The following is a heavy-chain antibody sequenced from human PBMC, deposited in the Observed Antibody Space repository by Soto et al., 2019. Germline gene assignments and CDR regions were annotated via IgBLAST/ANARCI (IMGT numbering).Heavy chain of an antibody. Sequence: EASVKVSCKASGGTFSSYTISWVRQAPGQGLEWMGRIIPILGIANYAQKFQGRVTITADKSTSTAYMELSSLRSEDTAVYYCARDPLYGSGSPYLGYWGQGTLVTAPQ. CDR3: ARDPLYGSGSPYLGY. CDR2: IIPILGIA. CDR1: GGTFSSYT. D-gene: IGHD3-10*01. J-gene: IGHJ4*02. V-gene: IGHV1-69*04.